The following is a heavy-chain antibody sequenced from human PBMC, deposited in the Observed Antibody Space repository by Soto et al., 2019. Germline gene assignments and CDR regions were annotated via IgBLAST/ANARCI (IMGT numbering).Heavy chain of an antibody. V-gene: IGHV4-30-4*01. J-gene: IGHJ4*02. D-gene: IGHD7-27*01. CDR1: GGSISHVYYY. CDR2: IYNGGST. CDR3: ATGPSGDKVDS. Sequence: QVQLQESGPGLLKPSQTLSLTCAVSGGSISHVYYYWSWIRQLPDKGLEWIGHIYNGGSTYNNPSLTSPVTISVATSRNQFSLQLTSVSAADTAGYYCATGPSGDKVDSWGQGILVTVSS.